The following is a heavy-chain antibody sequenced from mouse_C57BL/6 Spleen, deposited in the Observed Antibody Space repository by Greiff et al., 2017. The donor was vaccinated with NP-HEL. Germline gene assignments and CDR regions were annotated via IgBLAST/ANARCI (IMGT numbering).Heavy chain of an antibody. CDR3: ARDRSNYYGSSGWFAY. CDR2: ISYDGSN. CDR1: GYSITSGYY. V-gene: IGHV3-6*01. D-gene: IGHD1-1*01. Sequence: EVQLQESGPGLVKPSQSLSLTCSVTGYSITSGYYWNWIRQFPGNKLEWMGYISYDGSNNYNPSLKNRISITRDTSKNQFFLKLNSVTTEDTATYYCARDRSNYYGSSGWFAYWGQGTLVTVSA. J-gene: IGHJ3*01.